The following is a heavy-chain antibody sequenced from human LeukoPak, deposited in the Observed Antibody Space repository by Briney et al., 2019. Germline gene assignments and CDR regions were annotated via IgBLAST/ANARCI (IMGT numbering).Heavy chain of an antibody. V-gene: IGHV1-2*02. Sequence: ASVKVSCKASGYTFTGYYMHWVRQAPGQGLEWMGWINPNSGGTNYAQKFQGRVTMTRDTSISTAYMELSRLRSDDTAVYYCARDYDILTGYYYFDYWGQGTLVTVSS. J-gene: IGHJ4*02. D-gene: IGHD3-9*01. CDR3: ARDYDILTGYYYFDY. CDR2: INPNSGGT. CDR1: GYTFTGYY.